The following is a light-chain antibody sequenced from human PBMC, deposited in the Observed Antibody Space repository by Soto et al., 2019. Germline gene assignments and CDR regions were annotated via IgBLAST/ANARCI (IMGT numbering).Light chain of an antibody. V-gene: IGKV3-20*01. Sequence: EIVLMQSPGTLSLSPGERATLSCRASQSVSSSYLAWFQQRPGQAPRLVIYGASNRAAGIPDRFSGSGSGTDFTLTVSRLEPEDFAMYYCQQYHWAPDTFGQGTRLEIK. CDR1: QSVSSSY. CDR3: QQYHWAPDT. CDR2: GAS. J-gene: IGKJ5*01.